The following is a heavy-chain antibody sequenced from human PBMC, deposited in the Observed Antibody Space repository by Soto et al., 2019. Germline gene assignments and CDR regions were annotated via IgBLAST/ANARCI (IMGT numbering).Heavy chain of an antibody. Sequence: SSETLSLTCTVSGASISCGDCYWTWIRQPPGKGLEWIGYIYYSGTTFYNPSLKSRLAMSVDTSKNQFSLKLSSVIAADTAVYYCARETIYCSSTSCYTDGMDVWGQGTTVTVSS. CDR1: GASISCGDCY. V-gene: IGHV4-30-4*01. D-gene: IGHD2-2*01. CDR3: ARETIYCSSTSCYTDGMDV. J-gene: IGHJ6*02. CDR2: IYYSGTT.